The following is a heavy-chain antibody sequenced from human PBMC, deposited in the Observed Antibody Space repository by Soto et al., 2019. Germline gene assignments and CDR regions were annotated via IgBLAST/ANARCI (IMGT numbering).Heavy chain of an antibody. Sequence: VQLLESGGGLVQPGRSLRLSCAASGFTFSSYAMSWVRQAPGKGLEWVSAISGSGGTTYYADSVKGRFTISRDNSKSTLFLQMNSLRAEDTAVYYCAKFFVETGGSSGWPWSFHYWGQGTLVTVSS. CDR2: ISGSGGTT. D-gene: IGHD6-25*01. J-gene: IGHJ4*02. CDR1: GFTFSSYA. V-gene: IGHV3-23*01. CDR3: AKFFVETGGSSGWPWSFHY.